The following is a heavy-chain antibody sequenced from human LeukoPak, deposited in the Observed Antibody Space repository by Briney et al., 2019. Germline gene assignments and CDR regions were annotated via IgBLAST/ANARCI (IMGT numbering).Heavy chain of an antibody. CDR1: GFTFNNYA. V-gene: IGHV3-23*01. CDR2: INSGGGST. Sequence: PGGSLRLSCAASGFTFNNYAISWVRQVPGEGLEWVSLINSGGGSTYYADSVKGRFTISRDNSNNALYLQMSGLRDADTAVYNCAKGRYSGYAHFDYWGQGALVTVSS. J-gene: IGHJ4*02. CDR3: AKGRYSGYAHFDY. D-gene: IGHD5-12*01.